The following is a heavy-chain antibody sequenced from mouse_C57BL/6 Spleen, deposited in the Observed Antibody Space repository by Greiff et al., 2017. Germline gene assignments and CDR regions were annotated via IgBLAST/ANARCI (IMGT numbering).Heavy chain of an antibody. CDR3: TSDTVVAKFDY. V-gene: IGHV1-15*01. J-gene: IGHJ2*01. Sequence: QVQLKESGAELVRPGASVTLSCKASGYTFTDYEMHWVKQTPVHGLEWIGAIDPETGGTAYNQKFKGKAILTADKSSSTAYMELRSLTSEDSAVYYCTSDTVVAKFDYWGQGTTLTVSS. CDR2: IDPETGGT. CDR1: GYTFTDYE. D-gene: IGHD1-1*01.